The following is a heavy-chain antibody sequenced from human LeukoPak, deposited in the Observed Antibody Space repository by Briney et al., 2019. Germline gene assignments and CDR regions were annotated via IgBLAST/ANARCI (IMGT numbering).Heavy chain of an antibody. Sequence: ASVKVSCKTSGYTFRSSGISWVRQAPGRGLEWMGWISAVNGDIHPAQKFQDRVTLTTDTSTSTAYMELRSLRSDDTAVYYCARGWMVPAAGSYYYYMDVWGKGTTVTISS. D-gene: IGHD2-2*01. V-gene: IGHV1-18*01. CDR1: GYTFRSSG. CDR3: ARGWMVPAAGSYYYYMDV. CDR2: ISAVNGDI. J-gene: IGHJ6*03.